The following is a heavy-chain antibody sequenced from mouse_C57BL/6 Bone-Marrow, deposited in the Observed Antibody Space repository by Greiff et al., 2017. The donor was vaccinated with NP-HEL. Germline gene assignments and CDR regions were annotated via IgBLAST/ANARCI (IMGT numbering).Heavy chain of an antibody. CDR2: IYPGDGDT. Sequence: VQLQQPGAELVMPGASVKLSCKASGYTFTSYWMHWVKQRPGQGLEWIGRIYPGDGDTNYNGKFKGKATLTADKSSSTAYMQLSSLTSEDSAVYFCARKNPKGAIYYDYAWYFDVWGTGTTVTVSS. J-gene: IGHJ1*03. V-gene: IGHV1-82*01. CDR3: ARKNPKGAIYYDYAWYFDV. CDR1: GYTFTSYW. D-gene: IGHD2-4*01.